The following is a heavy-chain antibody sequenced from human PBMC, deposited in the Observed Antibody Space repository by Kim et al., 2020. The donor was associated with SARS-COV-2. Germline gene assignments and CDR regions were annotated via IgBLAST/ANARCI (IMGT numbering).Heavy chain of an antibody. V-gene: IGHV3-23*01. CDR2: INAGGTRT. CDR1: GFTFSTYV. CDR3: DASDY. J-gene: IGHJ4*02. Sequence: GGSLRLSCAASGFTFSTYVMSWARQAPGKGLEWVSTINAGGTRTHYADSVKGRFTISRDNFKNTLFLQMNSLRDEDTAVYYCDASDYWGQGSLVTVSS.